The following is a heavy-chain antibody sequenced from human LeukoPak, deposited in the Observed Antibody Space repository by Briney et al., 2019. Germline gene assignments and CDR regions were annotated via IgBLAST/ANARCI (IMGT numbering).Heavy chain of an antibody. CDR1: GFTFSDYY. CDR2: ITGSCTSV. CDR3: TRDLEYGDT. V-gene: IGHV3-11*01. Sequence: GVSLRLSCAASGFTFSDYYVNWIRQAPGRGLEWIAYITGSCTSVYYADSVKGRFSVSRHSAANSVFLQMDSLRVDDSAVYFCTRDLEYGDTWGQGTLVPVSS. D-gene: IGHD1-1*01. J-gene: IGHJ5*02.